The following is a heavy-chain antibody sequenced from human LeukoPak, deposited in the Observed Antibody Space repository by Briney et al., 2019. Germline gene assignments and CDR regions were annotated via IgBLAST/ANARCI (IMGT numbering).Heavy chain of an antibody. Sequence: SETLSLTCAVSGVSHSTTNWWVWLRQPPGKGLEWIGAVYHSGRGNKNYNPSLKSRATISIDTSKNQFSLNLRSLTAADTAVYFCARDNPRTTGYSSGSTFDFWGQGILVTVSS. CDR1: GVSHSTTNW. V-gene: IGHV4-4*02. J-gene: IGHJ4*02. D-gene: IGHD6-19*01. CDR2: VYHSGRGNK. CDR3: ARDNPRTTGYSSGSTFDF.